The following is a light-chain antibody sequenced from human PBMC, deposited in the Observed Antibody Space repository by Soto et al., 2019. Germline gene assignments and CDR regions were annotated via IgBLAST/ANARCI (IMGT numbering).Light chain of an antibody. J-gene: IGKJ4*01. CDR3: QQRTDWLT. CDR2: DAS. V-gene: IGKV3-11*01. CDR1: QSVSSY. Sequence: EIVLTQSPVTLSLSPGGRATLSCRASQSVSSYLAWYQQKPGQAPRLLIYDASNRASGIPARFSGSGSGTDFTLTISSLEPEDFAVYYCQQRTDWLTFGGGTKVEIK.